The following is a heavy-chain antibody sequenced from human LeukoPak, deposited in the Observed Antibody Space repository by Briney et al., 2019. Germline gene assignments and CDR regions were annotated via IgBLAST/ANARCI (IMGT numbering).Heavy chain of an antibody. V-gene: IGHV4-61*01. CDR3: ARAIAAAGTFWFDP. D-gene: IGHD6-13*01. Sequence: SETLSLTCTVSGYSIGSGYYWGWIRQPPGKGLEWIGYIYYSGSTNYNPSLKSRVTISVDTSKNQFSLKLSSVTAADTAVYYCARAIAAAGTFWFDPWGQGTLVTVSS. CDR2: IYYSGST. CDR1: GYSIGSGYY. J-gene: IGHJ5*02.